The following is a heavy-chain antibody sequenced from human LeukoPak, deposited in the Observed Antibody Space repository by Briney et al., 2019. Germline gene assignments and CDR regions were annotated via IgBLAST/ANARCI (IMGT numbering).Heavy chain of an antibody. CDR1: GFTFSDYY. CDR2: MTSSGTTI. J-gene: IGHJ6*03. Sequence: GGSLRLSCAASGFTFSDYYMTCIRQAPGEGMEWVSYMTSSGTTIYYADSVRGRLTSYKDNAKKSLYLQMDRLGAEDTAVYYCARLEQYLRGHFYSYMDGWGKGDKVTVSS. D-gene: IGHD2-2*01. CDR3: ARLEQYLRGHFYSYMDG. V-gene: IGHV3-11*01.